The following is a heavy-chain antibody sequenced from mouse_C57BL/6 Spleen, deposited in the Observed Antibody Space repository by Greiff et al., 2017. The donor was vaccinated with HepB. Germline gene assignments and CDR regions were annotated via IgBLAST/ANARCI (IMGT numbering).Heavy chain of an antibody. D-gene: IGHD1-1*01. V-gene: IGHV5-6*02. Sequence: DVMLVESGGDLVKPGGSLKLSCAASGFTFSSYGMSWVRQTPDKRLEWVATISSGGSYTYYPDSVKGRFTISRDNAKNTLYLQMSSLKSEDTAMYYCARRGITTVVEYYFDYWGQGTTLTVSS. CDR2: ISSGGSYT. CDR1: GFTFSSYG. J-gene: IGHJ2*01. CDR3: ARRGITTVVEYYFDY.